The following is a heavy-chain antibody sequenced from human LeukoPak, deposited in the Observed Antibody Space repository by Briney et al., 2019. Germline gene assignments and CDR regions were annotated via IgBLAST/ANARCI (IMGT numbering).Heavy chain of an antibody. CDR1: GGSISSYY. V-gene: IGHV4-59*05. CDR2: IYYSGST. D-gene: IGHD5-24*01. Sequence: PSETLSLTCTVSGGSISSYYWSWIRQPPGKGLEWIGGIYYSGSTYYNPSLKSRVTISVDTSKNQFSLKLSSVTAADTAVYYCAGEGLPHNYYFDYWGQGTLVTVSS. CDR3: AGEGLPHNYYFDY. J-gene: IGHJ4*02.